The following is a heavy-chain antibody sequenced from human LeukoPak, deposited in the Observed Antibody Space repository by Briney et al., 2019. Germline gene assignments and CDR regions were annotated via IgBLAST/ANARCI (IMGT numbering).Heavy chain of an antibody. D-gene: IGHD3-16*01. CDR2: IWYDGSNK. J-gene: IGHJ1*01. CDR1: DFPFSSYG. V-gene: IGHV3-33*01. Sequence: GALRLSCAASDFPFSSYGLHWVRQAPGKGPEWVAVIWYDGSNKYYAASVKGRFTISRDNSKNTVYLQMNSLRVEDTAVYYCARDQRPGWGEYFQHWGQGTLVTVSS. CDR3: ARDQRPGWGEYFQH.